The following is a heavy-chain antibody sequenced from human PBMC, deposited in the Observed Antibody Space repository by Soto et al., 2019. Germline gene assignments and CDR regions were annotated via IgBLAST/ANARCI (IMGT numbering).Heavy chain of an antibody. D-gene: IGHD5-12*01. Sequence: EVQLLESGGGLVQPGGSLRLSCAASGFTFSSYAMSWVRQAPGKGLEWVSAISGSGGSTYYADSVKGRFTISRDNSQNTLYLQMNSLRAEDTAVYYCAKEAKRRAALGEYFDYWGQGTLVTVSS. V-gene: IGHV3-23*01. CDR2: ISGSGGST. CDR1: GFTFSSYA. J-gene: IGHJ4*02. CDR3: AKEAKRRAALGEYFDY.